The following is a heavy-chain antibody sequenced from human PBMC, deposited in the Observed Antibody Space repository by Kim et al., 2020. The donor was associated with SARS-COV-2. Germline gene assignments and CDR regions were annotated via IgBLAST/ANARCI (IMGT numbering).Heavy chain of an antibody. Sequence: SETLSLTCAVYGGSFSGYYWSWIRQPPGKGLEWIGEINHSGSTNYNPSLKSRVTISVDTSKNQFSLKLSSVTAADTAVYYCARGGYFAMEENSSSRYYYYYYGMDVWGQGTTVTVSS. V-gene: IGHV4-34*01. CDR1: GGSFSGYY. J-gene: IGHJ6*02. D-gene: IGHD6-6*01. CDR3: ARGGYFAMEENSSSRYYYYYYGMDV. CDR2: INHSGST.